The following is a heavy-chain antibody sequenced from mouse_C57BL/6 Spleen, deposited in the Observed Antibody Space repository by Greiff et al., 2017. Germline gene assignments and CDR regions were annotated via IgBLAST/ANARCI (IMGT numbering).Heavy chain of an antibody. CDR2: ISYSGST. V-gene: IGHV3-1*01. Sequence: ESGPGMVKPSQSLSLTCTVTGYSITSGYDWHWIRHFPGNKLEWMGYISYSGSTNYNPSLKSRISITHDTSKNHFFLKLNSVTTEDTATYYCARDDYDGWFAYWGQGTLVTVSA. CDR1: GYSITSGYD. CDR3: ARDDYDGWFAY. D-gene: IGHD2-4*01. J-gene: IGHJ3*01.